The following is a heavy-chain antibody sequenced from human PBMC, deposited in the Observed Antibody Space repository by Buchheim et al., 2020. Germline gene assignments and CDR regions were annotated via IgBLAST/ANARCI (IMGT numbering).Heavy chain of an antibody. J-gene: IGHJ4*02. CDR2: IYYSGST. V-gene: IGHV4-59*01. Sequence: QVQLQESGPGLVKPSETLSLTCTVSGGSISSYYWSWIRQPPGKGLEWIGYIYYSGSTNYNPSLKSRVTISVDTSKNQFSLKLSSVTAADTAVYYCARGSGYSSSWQFDYWGQGTL. CDR3: ARGSGYSSSWQFDY. D-gene: IGHD6-6*01. CDR1: GGSISSYY.